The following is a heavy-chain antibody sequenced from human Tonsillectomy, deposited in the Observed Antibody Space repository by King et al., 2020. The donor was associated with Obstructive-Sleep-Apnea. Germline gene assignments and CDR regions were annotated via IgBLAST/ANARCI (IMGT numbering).Heavy chain of an antibody. CDR3: ANLDYGSGSYVDY. J-gene: IGHJ4*02. CDR2: ISYEGSNK. Sequence: GKMGEDGGGVVQPGRSLRLSCAASGFTFSSYGMHWVRQAPGKGLEWVAVISYEGSNKYYADSVKGRFTISRDNSKNTLYLQTNSLRAEDTAVYYCANLDYGSGSYVDYWGQGTLVTVSS. V-gene: IGHV3-30*18. D-gene: IGHD3-10*01. CDR1: GFTFSSYG.